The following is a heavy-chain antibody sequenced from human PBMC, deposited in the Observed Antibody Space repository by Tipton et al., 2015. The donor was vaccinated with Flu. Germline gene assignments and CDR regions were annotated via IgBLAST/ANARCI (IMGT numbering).Heavy chain of an antibody. D-gene: IGHD2-15*01. CDR1: GGSISSYY. CDR3: ARHSSLGGGTSPLDY. J-gene: IGHJ4*02. V-gene: IGHV4-59*08. CDR2: IYDSGTT. Sequence: LRLSCTVSGGSISSYYWSWIRQPPGKRLEWIAYIYDSGTTNYNPSLKSRVTISRDTSRNQISLRLSSVTAADTAVYYCARHSSLGGGTSPLDYWGQGTLVTVSS.